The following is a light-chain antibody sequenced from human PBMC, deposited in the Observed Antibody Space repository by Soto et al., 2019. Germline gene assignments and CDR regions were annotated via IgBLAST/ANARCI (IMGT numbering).Light chain of an antibody. V-gene: IGKV3-20*01. CDR3: QQYGSSPWT. Sequence: EIVLTQSPGTLSLSPGERATLSCRASQSVSSNFLAWYQQKPGQAPRLLIYGASSRATGIPDRFSGSGSGTDFTLTISRLEPEDFAVYYCQQYGSSPWTFGQVTKMEIK. CDR1: QSVSSNF. J-gene: IGKJ1*01. CDR2: GAS.